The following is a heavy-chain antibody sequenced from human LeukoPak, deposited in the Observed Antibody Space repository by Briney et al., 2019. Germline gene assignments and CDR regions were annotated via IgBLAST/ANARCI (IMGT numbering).Heavy chain of an antibody. CDR2: IYYSGST. V-gene: IGHV4-39*07. D-gene: IGHD3-22*01. CDR3: ARESYYDSSGYYYRVIAFDI. CDR1: GGSISSSSYY. Sequence: SETLSLTCTVSGGSISSSSYYWGWIRQPPGKGLEWIGSIYYSGSTYYNPSLKSRVTISVDTSKNQFSLKLSSVTAADTAVYYCARESYYDSSGYYYRVIAFDIWGQGTMVTVSS. J-gene: IGHJ3*02.